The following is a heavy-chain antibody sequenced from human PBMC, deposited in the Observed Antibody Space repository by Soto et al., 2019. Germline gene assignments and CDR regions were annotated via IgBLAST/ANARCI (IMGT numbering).Heavy chain of an antibody. CDR2: INAGNGNT. D-gene: IGHD4-17*01. Sequence: GASVKVSCKASGYTFTSYAMHWVRQAPGQRLEWMGWINAGNGNTKYSQKFQGRVTITRDTSASTAYMELSSLRSEDTAVYYCARGGQATVTTQDAYWGQGTLVTVSS. V-gene: IGHV1-3*01. CDR1: GYTFTSYA. J-gene: IGHJ4*02. CDR3: ARGGQATVTTQDAY.